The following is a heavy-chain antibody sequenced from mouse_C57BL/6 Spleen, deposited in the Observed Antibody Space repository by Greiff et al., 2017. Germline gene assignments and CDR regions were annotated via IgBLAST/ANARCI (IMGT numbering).Heavy chain of an antibody. D-gene: IGHD2-1*01. CDR2: IDPSDSYT. V-gene: IGHV1-69*01. CDR1: GYTFTSYW. Sequence: QVQLQQPGAELVMPGASVKLSCKASGYTFTSYWMHWVKQRPGQGLEWIGEIDPSDSYTNYNQKFKGKTTLTVDKSSSTAYMQLSSLPSEDSAVYCCTRNYGNSPWFAYWGQGTLVTVSA. J-gene: IGHJ3*01. CDR3: TRNYGNSPWFAY.